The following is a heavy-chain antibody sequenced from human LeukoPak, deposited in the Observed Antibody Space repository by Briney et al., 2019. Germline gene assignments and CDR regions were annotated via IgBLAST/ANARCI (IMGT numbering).Heavy chain of an antibody. CDR1: GGSFSGYY. CDR2: INHSGST. V-gene: IGHV4-34*01. Sequence: SETLSLTCAVYGGSFSGYYWSWIRQTPGKGLEWIGEINHSGSTNYNPSLKSRVTISVDTSKDQFSLKLSSVTAADTAVYYCARGALGYYYDSSGYYSDYWGQGTLVTVSS. J-gene: IGHJ4*02. CDR3: ARGALGYYYDSSGYYSDY. D-gene: IGHD3-22*01.